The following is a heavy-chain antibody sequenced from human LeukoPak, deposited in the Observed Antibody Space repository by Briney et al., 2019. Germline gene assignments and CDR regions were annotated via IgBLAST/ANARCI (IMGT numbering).Heavy chain of an antibody. CDR2: INPNSGGT. D-gene: IGHD6-13*01. CDR3: VRDAIAAAGTGG. CDR1: VYTFTGYY. V-gene: IGHV1-2*02. J-gene: IGHJ1*01. Sequence: ASVKVSCKASVYTFTGYYMHGVRQAPGQGLEWMGWINPNSGGTDYSQKFQGSVTMTRDTSISTPYMELSSLISDDRAVYYCVRDAIAAAGTGGWGEGNLVTVSS.